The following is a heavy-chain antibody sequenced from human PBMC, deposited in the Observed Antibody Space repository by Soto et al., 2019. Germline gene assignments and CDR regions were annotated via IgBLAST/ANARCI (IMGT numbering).Heavy chain of an antibody. CDR2: IYYSGST. CDR3: AKWEYSIRWPYYYYYYYMDV. J-gene: IGHJ6*03. CDR1: GGSMSSYY. Sequence: SETLSLTCTVSGGSMSSYYWSWIRQPPGKGLEWIGYIYYSGSTNYNPSLKSRVTISVDTSKDQFSLKLSSVTAADTAVYYCAKWEYSIRWPYYYYYYYMDVWGKGTTVT. V-gene: IGHV4-59*01. D-gene: IGHD6-13*01.